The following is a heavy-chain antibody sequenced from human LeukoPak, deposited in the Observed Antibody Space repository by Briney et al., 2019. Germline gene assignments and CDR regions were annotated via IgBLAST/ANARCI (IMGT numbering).Heavy chain of an antibody. V-gene: IGHV1-69*13. CDR3: ARVVTPRYCSTPICYWKGWFDP. CDR1: GYTFTSYA. D-gene: IGHD2-2*01. J-gene: IGHJ5*02. CDR2: IIPIFGTA. Sequence: ASVKVSCKASGYTFTSYAISWVRQAPGQGLEWMGEIIPIFGTANYAQKFQGRVTITADESTSTAYMELSSLRSEDTAVYYCARVVTPRYCSTPICYWKGWFDPWGQGTLVTVSS.